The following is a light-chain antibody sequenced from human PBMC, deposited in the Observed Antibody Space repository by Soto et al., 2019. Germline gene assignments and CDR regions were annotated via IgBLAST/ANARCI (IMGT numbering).Light chain of an antibody. CDR2: LNSDGSH. CDR3: QTWGTGMRV. Sequence: QSVLTQAPSDSASLGASVKLTGTLSSGHISYAISWYQQRPEKGPRYLMKLNSDGSHSKGDGIPDRFSGSSSGAWRYPTIYSNQSLDEAIYYWQTWGTGMRVFGGGTK. J-gene: IGLJ3*02. V-gene: IGLV4-69*01. CDR1: SGHISYA.